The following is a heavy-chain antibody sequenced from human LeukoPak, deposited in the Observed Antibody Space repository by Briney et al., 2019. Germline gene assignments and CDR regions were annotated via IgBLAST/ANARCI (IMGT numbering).Heavy chain of an antibody. CDR3: AREVAVYTYDSSDLPGGFDP. D-gene: IGHD3-22*01. J-gene: IGHJ5*02. Sequence: ASVKVSCKASGYTFTSYAMNWVRQAPGQGLEWMGWINTNTGNPTYAQGFTGRFVFSLDTSVSTAYLQISSLKAEDTAVYYCAREVAVYTYDSSDLPGGFDPWGQGTLVTVSS. CDR2: INTNTGNP. V-gene: IGHV7-4-1*02. CDR1: GYTFTSYA.